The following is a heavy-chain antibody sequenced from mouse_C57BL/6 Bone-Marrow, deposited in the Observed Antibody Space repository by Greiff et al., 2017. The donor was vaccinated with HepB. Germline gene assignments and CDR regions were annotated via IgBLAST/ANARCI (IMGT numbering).Heavy chain of an antibody. D-gene: IGHD1-1*02. CDR2: ISNGVGST. CDR3: GRGGGYWFAD. CDR1: GFTFSDYY. V-gene: IGHV5-12*01. J-gene: IGHJ3*01. Sequence: EVQLLESGGGLVQPGGSLKLSCAASGFTFSDYYMYWVRQTPEKKLEWVAYISNGVGSTYYPDTVKGRFTITRDNSKNTLYLQMNRVKSEDTAMDYWGRGGGYWFADWGQGTLVTVSA.